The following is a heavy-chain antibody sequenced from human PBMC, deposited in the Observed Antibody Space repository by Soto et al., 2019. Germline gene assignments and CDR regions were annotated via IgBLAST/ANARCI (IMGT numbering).Heavy chain of an antibody. V-gene: IGHV3-23*01. Sequence: EVQLQESGGGLVQPGGSLRLSCTASGFAFSSFDMSWVRQAPGKALEWVSAISASGRYKPYTDSVRGRFTISRDNLRNPVARQMNSLRPEETAVYYCTSHQIAICDYWGRGTLVTVSS. CDR1: GFAFSSFD. CDR3: TSHQIAICDY. CDR2: ISASGRYK. D-gene: IGHD2-2*01. J-gene: IGHJ4*02.